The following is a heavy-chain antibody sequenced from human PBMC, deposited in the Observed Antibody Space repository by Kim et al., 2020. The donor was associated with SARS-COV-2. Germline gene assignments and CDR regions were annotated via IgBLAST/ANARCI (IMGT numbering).Heavy chain of an antibody. CDR3: ARHPGDGDSIDY. Sequence: RYSPSFQGQVTISADKSISTAYLQWSSLKASDTAMYYCARHPGDGDSIDYWGQGTLVTVSS. J-gene: IGHJ4*02. V-gene: IGHV5-51*01. D-gene: IGHD3-16*01.